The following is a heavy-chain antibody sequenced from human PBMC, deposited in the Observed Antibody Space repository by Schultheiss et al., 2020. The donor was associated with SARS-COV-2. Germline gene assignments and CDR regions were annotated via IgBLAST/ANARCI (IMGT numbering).Heavy chain of an antibody. J-gene: IGHJ6*03. D-gene: IGHD3-22*01. CDR2: IYYSGST. Sequence: ESLKISCTVSGCSISSSSYYWGWIRQPPGKGLEWIGSIYYSGSTYYNPSLKSRVTISVDTSKNQFSLKLSSVTAADTAVYYCARAQGGYLSYYYYYMDVWGKGTTVTVSS. V-gene: IGHV4-39*07. CDR3: ARAQGGYLSYYYYYMDV. CDR1: GCSISSSSYY.